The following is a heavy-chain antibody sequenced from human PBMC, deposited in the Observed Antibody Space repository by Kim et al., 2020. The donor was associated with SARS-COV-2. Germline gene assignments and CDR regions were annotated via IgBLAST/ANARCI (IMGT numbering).Heavy chain of an antibody. CDR3: AKYSNYPIDAYDT. CDR2: IKKEGTEK. D-gene: IGHD4-4*01. J-gene: IGHJ3*02. V-gene: IGHV3-7*01. Sequence: GGSLRLSCAATGFNFRDHWMSWFRQSAGKGLEWVASIKKEGTEKNYVDSVKGRFTISRDNAVQSLSLQMNSLRADDSGLYYCAKYSNYPIDAYDTWGQGTMVSVAS. CDR1: GFNFRDHW.